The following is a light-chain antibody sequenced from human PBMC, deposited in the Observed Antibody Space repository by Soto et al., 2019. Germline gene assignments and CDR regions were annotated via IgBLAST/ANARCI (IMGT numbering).Light chain of an antibody. CDR1: QGIASW. CDR2: KAS. J-gene: IGKJ4*01. V-gene: IGKV1-5*03. CDR3: QQYNFYPLT. Sequence: DMQMTQSPSTLSASVGDRVTITCRASQGIASWLAWYQQKPGKAPKLLISKASSLESGVPSRFSGSGSGTEFTLTISTLQPDDFASYYCQQYNFYPLTFGGGTKVEIK.